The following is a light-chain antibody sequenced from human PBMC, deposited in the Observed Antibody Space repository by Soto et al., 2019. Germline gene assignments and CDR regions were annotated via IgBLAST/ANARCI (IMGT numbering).Light chain of an antibody. J-gene: IGKJ2*01. CDR2: GAS. V-gene: IGKV3-20*01. CDR3: QQYGSSPPDT. CDR1: QSVSSSY. Sequence: EIVLTQSPGTLSLSPEERATLSCRASQSVSSSYLAWYQQKPGQAPRLLIYGASSRATGIPDRFSGSGSGTDFTLTISRLEPEDFAVYYCQQYGSSPPDTFGQGTMLEIK.